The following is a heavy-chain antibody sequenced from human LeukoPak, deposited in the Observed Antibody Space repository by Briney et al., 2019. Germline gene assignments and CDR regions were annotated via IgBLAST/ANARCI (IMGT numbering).Heavy chain of an antibody. CDR2: IYTSGST. CDR3: ARVSYGPNDAFDI. J-gene: IGHJ3*02. V-gene: IGHV4-4*08. Sequence: SETLSLTCTVSGGSISSYYWSWIRQPPGKGLEWIGYIYTSGSTNYNPSLKSRVTMSVDTSKNQFSLKLSSVTAADTAVYYCARVSYGPNDAFDIWGQGTMVTVSS. D-gene: IGHD5-18*01. CDR1: GGSISSYY.